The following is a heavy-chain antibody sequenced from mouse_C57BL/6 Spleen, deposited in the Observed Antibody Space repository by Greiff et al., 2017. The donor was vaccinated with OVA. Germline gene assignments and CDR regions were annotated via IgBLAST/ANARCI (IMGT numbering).Heavy chain of an antibody. CDR1: GYTFTDYY. V-gene: IGHV1-26*01. J-gene: IGHJ2*01. CDR2: INPNNGGT. CDR3: ARGGNYYGTRGSYFDY. D-gene: IGHD1-1*01. Sequence: EVQLQQSGPELVKPGASVKISCKASGYTFTDYYMNWVKQSHGKSLEWIGDINPNNGGTSYNQKFKGKATLTVDKSSSTAYMELRSLTSEDSAVYYCARGGNYYGTRGSYFDYWGQGTTLTVSS.